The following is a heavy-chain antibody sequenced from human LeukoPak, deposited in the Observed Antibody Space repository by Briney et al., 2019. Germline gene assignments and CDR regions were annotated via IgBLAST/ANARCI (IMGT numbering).Heavy chain of an antibody. Sequence: GGSLRLSCAASGFTFSSYAMSWVRQAPGKGLEWVSAISGSGGSTYYADSVKGRFTISRDNSKNTLYLQMNSLRAEDTAVYYCAKFLVVVVAAQVDAFDIWGQGTVVTVSS. CDR3: AKFLVVVVAAQVDAFDI. V-gene: IGHV3-23*01. D-gene: IGHD2-15*01. CDR1: GFTFSSYA. CDR2: ISGSGGST. J-gene: IGHJ3*02.